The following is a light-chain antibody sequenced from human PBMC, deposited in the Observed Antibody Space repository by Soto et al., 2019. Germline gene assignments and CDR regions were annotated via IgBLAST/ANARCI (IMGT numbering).Light chain of an antibody. V-gene: IGKV3-15*01. CDR2: GAS. Sequence: EIVMTQSPATLSVPPGERATLSCRASQSVSSNLAWYQQKPGQAPRLLIYGASTRATVIPARFSGSGSGTEFTLTISSLQSEDFAVYYCQQYNNWWTFGQGTKVDIK. CDR3: QQYNNWWT. J-gene: IGKJ1*01. CDR1: QSVSSN.